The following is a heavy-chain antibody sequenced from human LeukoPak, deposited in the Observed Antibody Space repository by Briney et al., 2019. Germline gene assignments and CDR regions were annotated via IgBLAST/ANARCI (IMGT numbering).Heavy chain of an antibody. V-gene: IGHV3-23*01. Sequence: GGSLRLSCAASGFTFSSYAMSWVRQAPGKGLEWVSGISGSGGNTYYADSVKGRFTISRDNSKNTLYLQMNSLRAEDTVVYYCAKDPSLSYDSSGYYYHYWGQGTLVTVSS. CDR3: AKDPSLSYDSSGYYYHY. D-gene: IGHD3-22*01. CDR1: GFTFSSYA. J-gene: IGHJ4*02. CDR2: ISGSGGNT.